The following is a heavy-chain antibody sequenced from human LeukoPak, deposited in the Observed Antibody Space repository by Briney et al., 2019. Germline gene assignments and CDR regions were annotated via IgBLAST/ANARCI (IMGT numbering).Heavy chain of an antibody. CDR3: AKDTRGKYYGSGSYYNVPDY. CDR2: ISYDGSNK. CDR1: GFTFSSYG. J-gene: IGHJ4*02. V-gene: IGHV3-30*18. D-gene: IGHD3-10*01. Sequence: PGRSLRLSCAASGFTFSSYGMHWVRQAPGKGLEWVAVISYDGSNKYYAASVKGRSTISRDNSRNTLYLQMNSLSPEDTAVYYCAKDTRGKYYGSGSYYNVPDYWGQGTLVTVSS.